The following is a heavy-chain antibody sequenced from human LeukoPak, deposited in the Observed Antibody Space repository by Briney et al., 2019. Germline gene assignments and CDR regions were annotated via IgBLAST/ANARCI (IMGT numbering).Heavy chain of an antibody. Sequence: ASVKVSCKASGYTFTSYYMHWVRQAPGQGLEWMGIINPSGGSTSYAQKFQGRVTMTRDTSTSTVYMELSSLRSEDTAVYYCARAVDYDFWSGHYKAWFDPWGQGTLVTVSS. V-gene: IGHV1-46*01. CDR3: ARAVDYDFWSGHYKAWFDP. J-gene: IGHJ5*02. D-gene: IGHD3-3*01. CDR2: INPSGGST. CDR1: GYTFTSYY.